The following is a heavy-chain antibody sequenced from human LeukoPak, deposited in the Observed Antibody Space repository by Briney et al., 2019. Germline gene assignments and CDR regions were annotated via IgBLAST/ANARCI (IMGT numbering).Heavy chain of an antibody. D-gene: IGHD6-19*01. CDR2: VYHSGST. J-gene: IGHJ6*03. CDR3: ASSGWAGYYYYMDV. Sequence: PSETLSLTCAVSVYSISSGYYWGWIRQPPGKGLEWIGSVYHSGSTYYNPYLKSRVTISVDTSKNQFSLKLSSVTTADTAVYYCASSGWAGYYYYMDVWGKGTTVTVSS. V-gene: IGHV4-38-2*01. CDR1: VYSISSGYY.